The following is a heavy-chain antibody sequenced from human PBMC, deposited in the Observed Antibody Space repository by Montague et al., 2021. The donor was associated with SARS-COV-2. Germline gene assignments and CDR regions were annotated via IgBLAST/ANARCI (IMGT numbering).Heavy chain of an antibody. CDR1: GGSTSSGNYY. Sequence: TLSLTCTVSGGSTSSGNYYWNWIRQPAGKGLEWIGRVNAGGSSNYXXXLKSRVTMSVDTSKNQFSLNLRSVTAADTAVYYCAREETRLMLLQYYYYGLDVWGQGTTVTVSS. V-gene: IGHV4-61*02. J-gene: IGHJ6*02. CDR3: AREETRLMLLQYYYYGLDV. CDR2: VNAGGSS. D-gene: IGHD2-15*01.